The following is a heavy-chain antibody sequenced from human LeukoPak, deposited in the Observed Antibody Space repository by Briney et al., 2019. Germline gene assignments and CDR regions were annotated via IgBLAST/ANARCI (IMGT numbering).Heavy chain of an antibody. Sequence: VRSLRLSCAASGFTFSSDWMDWVRQAPGKGREWVALIPYDGSNKYYADSVKGRFTISRDNSKNTLYLQMNSLRAEDTAVYYCARSGWSLGPAPGTPLFDYWGQGALVTVSS. CDR1: GFTFSSDW. CDR2: IPYDGSNK. D-gene: IGHD3-9*01. V-gene: IGHV3-30*03. CDR3: ARSGWSLGPAPGTPLFDY. J-gene: IGHJ4*02.